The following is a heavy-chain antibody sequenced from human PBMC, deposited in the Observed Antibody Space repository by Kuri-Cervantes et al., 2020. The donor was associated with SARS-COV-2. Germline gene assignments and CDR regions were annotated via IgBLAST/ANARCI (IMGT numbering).Heavy chain of an antibody. CDR1: GFTFSSYG. J-gene: IGHJ5*02. CDR2: IWYDGINK. V-gene: IGHV3-33*01. D-gene: IGHD1-26*01. CDR3: ARDVRYSGSYQCTS. Sequence: GESLKISCAASGFTFSSYGIHWVRQAPGKGLEWVALIWYDGINKYYADSVKGRFTISRDNSKNTLYLQMNSLRAEDTAVYYCARDVRYSGSYQCTSWGQGTVVTVSS.